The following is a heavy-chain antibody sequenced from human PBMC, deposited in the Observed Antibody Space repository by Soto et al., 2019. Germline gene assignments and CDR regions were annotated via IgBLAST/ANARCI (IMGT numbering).Heavy chain of an antibody. Sequence: QITLKESGPTLVKPTQSLTLTCTFSGFSRNTDRMGVGWIRQPPGKALEWLALIYWDDDKRYSPSLKNRLTITKDTSKNQVVLTIINMDPVDTATYFCAHTISREYFLHWGRDTLVIVSS. CDR1: GFSRNTDRMG. CDR2: IYWDDDK. CDR3: AHTISREYFLH. V-gene: IGHV2-5*02. J-gene: IGHJ1*01.